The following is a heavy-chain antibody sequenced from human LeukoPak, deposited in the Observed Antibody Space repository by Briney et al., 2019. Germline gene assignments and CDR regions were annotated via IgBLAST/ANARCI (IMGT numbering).Heavy chain of an antibody. V-gene: IGHV4-59*08. CDR3: ARPQDYGDTNDAFDI. J-gene: IGHJ3*02. CDR2: IYYSGST. Sequence: KPSGNPSLTLTVPGGSLSSFFRSWIPPPPREGLGRIGYIYYSGSTNYNPSLKSRVTISVDTSKNQFSLKLSSVTAADTAVYYCARPQDYGDTNDAFDIWGQGTMVTVSS. CDR1: GGSLSSFF. D-gene: IGHD4-17*01.